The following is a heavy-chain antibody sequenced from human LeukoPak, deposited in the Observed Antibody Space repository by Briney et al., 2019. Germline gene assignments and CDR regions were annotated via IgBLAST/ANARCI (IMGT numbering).Heavy chain of an antibody. J-gene: IGHJ6*03. CDR3: ARGGYSYGSFGYYYYYMDV. V-gene: IGHV1-18*01. D-gene: IGHD5-18*01. Sequence: ASVKVSCKASGYTFTSYGISWVRQAPGQGLEWMGWISAYNGNTNYAQKLQGRVTMTTDTSTSTAYMELRSLRSEDTAVYYCARGGYSYGSFGYYYYYMDVWGKGTTVTVSS. CDR1: GYTFTSYG. CDR2: ISAYNGNT.